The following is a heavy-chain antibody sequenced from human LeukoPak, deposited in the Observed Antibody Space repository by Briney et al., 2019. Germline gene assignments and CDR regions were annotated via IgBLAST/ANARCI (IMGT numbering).Heavy chain of an antibody. CDR2: ISGSGGST. D-gene: IGHD6-19*01. CDR3: AKDSGIAVAGTIDY. Sequence: TGGSLRLSCAASGFTFSSYAMSWVRQAPGKGLEWVSAISGSGGSTYYADSVKGRFTISRDNSKNTLYLQMNSLRAEDTAVYYCAKDSGIAVAGTIDYWGQGTLVTVSS. V-gene: IGHV3-23*01. J-gene: IGHJ4*02. CDR1: GFTFSSYA.